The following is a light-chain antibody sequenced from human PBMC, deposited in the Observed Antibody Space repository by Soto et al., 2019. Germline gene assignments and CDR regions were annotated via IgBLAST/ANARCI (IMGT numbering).Light chain of an antibody. CDR1: ISDVGVYNY. J-gene: IGLJ2*01. CDR3: CSYAHTHVV. CDR2: DVT. Sequence: QSALTQPRSVSGSPGQSVTISCTGTISDVGVYNYVSWYQRHPCKAPKLMIYDVTKRPSGVPDRFSGSKSGNTASLIISGIQAEDEADYFCCSYAHTHVVFGGGTKLTVL. V-gene: IGLV2-11*01.